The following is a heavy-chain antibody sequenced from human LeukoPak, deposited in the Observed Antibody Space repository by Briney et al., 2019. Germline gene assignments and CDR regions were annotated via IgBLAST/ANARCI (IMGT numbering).Heavy chain of an antibody. CDR2: ISWDGGST. Sequence: GGSLRLSCAASGFTFDAMHWVRQAPGKGLEWVSLISWDGGSTYYADSVKGRFTISRDNAKNSLYLQMNSLRAEDTAVYYCARGVTYYDILTGYLLFGYWGQGTLVTVSS. J-gene: IGHJ4*02. CDR3: ARGVTYYDILTGYLLFGY. V-gene: IGHV3-43D*03. CDR1: GFTFDA. D-gene: IGHD3-9*01.